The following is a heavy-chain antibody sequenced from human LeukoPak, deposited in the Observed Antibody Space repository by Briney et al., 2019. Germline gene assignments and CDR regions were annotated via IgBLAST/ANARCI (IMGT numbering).Heavy chain of an antibody. CDR2: IRYDGSNK. Sequence: PGGSLRLSCAATGFTFSSYGMHWVRQAPGKGLEWVAFIRYDGSNKYYADSVKSRFTISRDNSKNTLYLQMNSLRAEDTAVYYCAKKETTVVTGGFDYWGQGTLVTVSS. V-gene: IGHV3-30*02. CDR1: GFTFSSYG. D-gene: IGHD4-23*01. J-gene: IGHJ4*02. CDR3: AKKETTVVTGGFDY.